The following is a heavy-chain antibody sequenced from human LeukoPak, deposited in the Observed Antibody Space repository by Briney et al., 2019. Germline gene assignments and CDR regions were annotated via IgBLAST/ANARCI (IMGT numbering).Heavy chain of an antibody. D-gene: IGHD5-24*01. J-gene: IGHJ4*02. CDR2: IYTSGST. CDR3: AREVATIRFHVTFDY. Sequence: SETLSLTCTVSRGSISSGSYYWSWIRQPAGKGLEWIGRIYTSGSTNYNPSLKSRVTISVDTSKNQFSLKLSSVTAADTAVYYCAREVATIRFHVTFDYWGQGTLVTVSS. CDR1: RGSISSGSYY. V-gene: IGHV4-61*02.